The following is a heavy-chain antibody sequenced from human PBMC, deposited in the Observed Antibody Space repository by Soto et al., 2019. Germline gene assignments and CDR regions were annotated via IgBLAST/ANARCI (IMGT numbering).Heavy chain of an antibody. J-gene: IGHJ6*02. Sequence: GGSLRFSCAASGFTFSSYGMHWVRQAPGKGLEWVAVISYDGSNKYYADSVKGRFTISRDNSKNTLYLQMNSLRAEDTAVYYCAKDRDSSSWYLVGGMDVWGQGTTVTVSS. CDR2: ISYDGSNK. CDR1: GFTFSSYG. CDR3: AKDRDSSSWYLVGGMDV. V-gene: IGHV3-30*18. D-gene: IGHD6-13*01.